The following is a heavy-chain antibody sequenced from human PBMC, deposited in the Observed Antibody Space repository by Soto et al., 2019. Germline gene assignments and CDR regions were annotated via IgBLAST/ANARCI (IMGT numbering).Heavy chain of an antibody. Sequence: SETLSLTCSVSGDSISRIDYYWTWIRQHPEKGLEWIGNIYFRGSTYYSPSLESRLTISVDTSKNQFSLKLTSVTAADTAVYYCAREGGSYDSGGYLIRGAFDIWGQGTMVT. CDR1: GDSISRIDYY. D-gene: IGHD3-22*01. V-gene: IGHV4-31*03. CDR3: AREGGSYDSGGYLIRGAFDI. CDR2: IYFRGST. J-gene: IGHJ3*02.